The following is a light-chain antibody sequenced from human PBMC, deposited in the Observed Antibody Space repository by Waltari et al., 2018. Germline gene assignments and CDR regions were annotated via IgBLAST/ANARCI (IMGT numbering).Light chain of an antibody. V-gene: IGLV1-44*01. CDR3: VAWDDSLNGHII. CDR2: SDN. J-gene: IGLJ2*01. Sequence: QSVLTQPPSASGTPGQRVTISCSGSSSNIGSNTINWYQQLPGTAPKLLIYSDNQRPSGVPDRFSGSKSGTSASLAISGLQSGDETDYYCVAWDDSLNGHIIFGGGTKLTVL. CDR1: SSNIGSNT.